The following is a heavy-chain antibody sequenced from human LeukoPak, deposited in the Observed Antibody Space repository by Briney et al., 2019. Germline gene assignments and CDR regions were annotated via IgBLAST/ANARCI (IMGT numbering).Heavy chain of an antibody. Sequence: GGSLRLSCAASGFIFNSYWMSWVRQAPGKGLEWVANTKQDGSEKYYLDSVKGRFTISRDNAKNSLYLQMNTLRPEDTAVYYCARERNVAVVTAFDVWGQGTMVTVSS. CDR3: ARERNVAVVTAFDV. CDR2: TKQDGSEK. D-gene: IGHD2-2*01. CDR1: GFIFNSYW. J-gene: IGHJ3*01. V-gene: IGHV3-7*03.